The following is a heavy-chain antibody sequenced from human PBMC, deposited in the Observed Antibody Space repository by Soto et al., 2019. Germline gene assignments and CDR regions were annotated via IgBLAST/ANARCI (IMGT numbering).Heavy chain of an antibody. CDR3: AKSGPTNYFDS. CDR2: ISDGSRFT. CDR1: GFTFSSYA. D-gene: IGHD1-26*01. J-gene: IGHJ4*02. Sequence: GGSLRLSCAASGFTFSSYAMSWVRQAPGKGPEWVSTISDGSRFTYYADSVRGRFTISRDDSKKILFLQMSSLRAEDTAVYFCAKSGPTNYFDSWGQGSLVTVSS. V-gene: IGHV3-23*01.